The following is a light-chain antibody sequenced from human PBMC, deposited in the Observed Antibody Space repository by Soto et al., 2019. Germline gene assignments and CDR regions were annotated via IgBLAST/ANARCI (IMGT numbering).Light chain of an antibody. CDR3: QVWDSSSDSYV. CDR2: YDS. CDR1: NIGSKS. V-gene: IGLV3-21*04. J-gene: IGLJ1*01. Sequence: SYELTQPPSVSVAPGKTARITCGGNNIGSKSVHWYQQKPGQAPVLVIYYDSDRPSGIPERFSGSNSGNTATLTISRVEAGDEADYYCQVWDSSSDSYVLGTGTKVTVL.